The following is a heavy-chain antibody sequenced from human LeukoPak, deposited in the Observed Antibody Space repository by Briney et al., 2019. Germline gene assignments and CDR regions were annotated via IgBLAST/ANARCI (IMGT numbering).Heavy chain of an antibody. CDR3: ARGGSPPEALGDTFDV. J-gene: IGHJ3*01. CDR1: GFNFNTYW. CDR2: VKSDGLST. V-gene: IGHV3-74*01. Sequence: GGSLRLSCAASGFNFNTYWMHWVRQTPGKGLMWVSRVKSDGLSTNYADSVKGRFTISRDNAMNTLYLQMNSLRAEDTAVYYCARGGSPPEALGDTFDVWGQGTLVTVSS. D-gene: IGHD1-26*01.